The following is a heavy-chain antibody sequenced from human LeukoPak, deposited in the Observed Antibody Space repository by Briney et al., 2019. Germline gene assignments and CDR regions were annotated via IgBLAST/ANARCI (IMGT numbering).Heavy chain of an antibody. CDR2: ISSSSTTM. CDR3: ATYDY. V-gene: IGHV3-48*02. CDR1: GLSFSNYD. J-gene: IGHJ4*02. Sequence: PGGSLRLSCAASGLSFSNYDMNWVRQAPGKGLEWISYISSSSTTMYYADSVKGRFTISRDNAKNSLFLQMDSLRDEDTAVYYCATYDYWGQGTLVTVSS.